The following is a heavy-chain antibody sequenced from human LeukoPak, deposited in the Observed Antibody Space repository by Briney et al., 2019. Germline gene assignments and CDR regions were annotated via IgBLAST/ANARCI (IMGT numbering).Heavy chain of an antibody. CDR3: AKGLPDYTGSWSSAFDI. CDR2: IYHGGST. V-gene: IGHV4-38-2*02. J-gene: IGHJ3*02. Sequence: SETLSLTCSVSGFSISSVYYWGWIRQPPGKGLEWIGSIYHGGSTYYNPSLKSRVTISVDTSKNQFSLNLSSVTAADTAVYYCAKGLPDYTGSWSSAFDIWGQGTMVTVSS. D-gene: IGHD6-13*01. CDR1: GFSISSVYY.